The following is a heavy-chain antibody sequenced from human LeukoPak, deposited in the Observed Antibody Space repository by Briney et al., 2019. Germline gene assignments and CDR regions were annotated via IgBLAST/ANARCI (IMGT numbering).Heavy chain of an antibody. V-gene: IGHV3-11*04. CDR3: ARVAYSGSGSPFYYFES. CDR2: ISSSGSTI. CDR1: GFTFSDYY. D-gene: IGHD3-10*01. J-gene: IGHJ4*02. Sequence: GGSLRLSCAASGFTFSDYYMSWIRQAPGKGLEWVSYISSSGSTIYYADSVKGRFTISKDNARNSLYLQMNSLRAEDTAVYYCARVAYSGSGSPFYYFESWGQGTLVTVSS.